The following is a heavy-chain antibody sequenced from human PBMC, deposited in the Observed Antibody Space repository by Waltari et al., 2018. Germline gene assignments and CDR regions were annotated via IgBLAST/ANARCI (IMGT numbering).Heavy chain of an antibody. D-gene: IGHD3-10*01. CDR3: VRGAGWLLEY. CDR2: IKQDGSEE. CDR1: GFTFSNFW. J-gene: IGHJ4*02. V-gene: IGHV3-7*04. Sequence: EVHLVESGGGLVQPGGSLRLSCAASGFTFSNFWMNWARQAPGKGPGWVANIKQDGSEEYYVDSVKGRFTISRDNAKNSLYLQMNSLRVEDTAVYYCVRGAGWLLEYWGQGTLATVSS.